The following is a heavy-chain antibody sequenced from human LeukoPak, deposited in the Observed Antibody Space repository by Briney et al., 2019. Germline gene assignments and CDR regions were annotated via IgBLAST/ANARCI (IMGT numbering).Heavy chain of an antibody. Sequence: SETLSLTCTVSGGSISSYYWSWIRQPAGKGLEWIGRIYTSGSTNYNPSHKSRVTMSVDTSKNQFSLKLSSVTAADTAVYYCAGQNYYYYYMDVWGKGTTVTVSS. V-gene: IGHV4-4*07. CDR1: GGSISSYY. J-gene: IGHJ6*03. CDR3: AGQNYYYYYMDV. CDR2: IYTSGST.